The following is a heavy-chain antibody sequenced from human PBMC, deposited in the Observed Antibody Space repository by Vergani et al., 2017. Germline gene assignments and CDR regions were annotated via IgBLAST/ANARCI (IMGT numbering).Heavy chain of an antibody. Sequence: QVQLVQSGAEVKKPGSSVKVSCKASGGTFSSYTISWVRQAPGQGLEWMGRIIPILGIANYAQKFQGRVTITADKSTSTAYMELSSLRSEDTAVYYCARGDGSGAVAGTLTYYYYYGMDVWGQGTTVTVSS. CDR3: ARGDGSGAVAGTLTYYYYYGMDV. J-gene: IGHJ6*02. CDR2: IIPILGIA. CDR1: GGTFSSYT. V-gene: IGHV1-69*09. D-gene: IGHD6-19*01.